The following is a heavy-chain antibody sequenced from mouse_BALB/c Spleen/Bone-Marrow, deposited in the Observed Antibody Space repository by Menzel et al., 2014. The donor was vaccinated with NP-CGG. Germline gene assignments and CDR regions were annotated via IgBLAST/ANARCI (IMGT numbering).Heavy chain of an antibody. CDR1: GYTFTSHW. V-gene: IGHV1S81*02. Sequence: QVQLQQSGAELVKPGASVKLSCKASGYTFTSHWMHWVKQRPGQGLEWIGEINPSNGRTNYNEKFKSKATLTVDKSSSTAYMQLSSLTSEDSAVYYCARWAVRRPGYFDVWGAGTTVTVSS. CDR3: ARWAVRRPGYFDV. D-gene: IGHD2-14*01. J-gene: IGHJ1*01. CDR2: INPSNGRT.